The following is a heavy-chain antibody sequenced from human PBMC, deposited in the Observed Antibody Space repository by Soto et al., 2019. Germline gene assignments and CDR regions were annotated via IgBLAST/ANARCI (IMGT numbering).Heavy chain of an antibody. CDR3: ALMDYYDSSGYGDAFDI. V-gene: IGHV1-2*02. D-gene: IGHD3-22*01. CDR2: INPNSGGT. J-gene: IGHJ3*02. Sequence: ASVQVSCKASGYTFTGYYMHWVRQAPGQGLEWMGWINPNSGGTNYAQKFQGRVTMTRDTSISTAYMELSRLRSDDTAVYYCALMDYYDSSGYGDAFDIWGQGTMVTVAS. CDR1: GYTFTGYY.